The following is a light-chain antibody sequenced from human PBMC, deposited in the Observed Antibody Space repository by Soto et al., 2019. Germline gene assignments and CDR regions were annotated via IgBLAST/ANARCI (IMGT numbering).Light chain of an antibody. CDR2: DVN. J-gene: IGLJ2*01. CDR3: GSYTRSNSVI. CDR1: SSDIGAYAY. V-gene: IGLV2-14*03. Sequence: QSVLTQPASVSGSPGQSIAISCTGTSSDIGAYAYVSWYQQHPGKIPKLIVFDVNYRPSGVSSRFSGSKSGNTASLTISGLQAEDEADYYCGSYTRSNSVIFGGGTKVNVL.